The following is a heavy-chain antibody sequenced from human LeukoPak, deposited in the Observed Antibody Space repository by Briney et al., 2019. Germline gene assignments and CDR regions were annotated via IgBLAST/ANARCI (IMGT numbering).Heavy chain of an antibody. J-gene: IGHJ4*02. CDR3: ARAGEIVVVIDDY. D-gene: IGHD3-22*01. Sequence: GGSLRLSCAASGFTFSSYAVSWVRQAPGKGLEWVSVISGSGGNTYYADSVKGRFTISRDNAKNSLYLQMNSLRAEDTAVYYCARAGEIVVVIDDYWGQGTLVTVSS. V-gene: IGHV3-23*01. CDR1: GFTFSSYA. CDR2: ISGSGGNT.